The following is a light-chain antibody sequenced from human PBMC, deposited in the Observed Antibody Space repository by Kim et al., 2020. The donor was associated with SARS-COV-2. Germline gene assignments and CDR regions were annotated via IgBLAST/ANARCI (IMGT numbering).Light chain of an antibody. J-gene: IGKJ4*01. CDR2: GAS. Sequence: LTPRKVAARSCMAMQSVNIYLGWYQQRPGQAPRLLIYGASNRAPGIPARFSGSGSGTDFTLTISSLEPEDFALYYCQQRSSWPLTFGGGTKVDIK. V-gene: IGKV3-11*01. CDR3: QQRSSWPLT. CDR1: QSVNIY.